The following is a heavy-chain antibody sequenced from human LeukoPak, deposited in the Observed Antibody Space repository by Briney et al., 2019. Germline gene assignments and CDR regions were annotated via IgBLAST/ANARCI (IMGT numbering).Heavy chain of an antibody. CDR3: ARGFTPGYYYYYMDV. D-gene: IGHD3-3*01. J-gene: IGHJ6*03. CDR2: IIPIFGTA. CDR1: GGTFSSYA. Sequence: SVKVSCKASGGTFSSYAISWVRQAPGRGLEWMGGIIPIFGTANYAQKFQGRVTITTDESTSTAYMELSSLRSEDTAVYYCARGFTPGYYYYYMDVWGKGTTVTVSS. V-gene: IGHV1-69*05.